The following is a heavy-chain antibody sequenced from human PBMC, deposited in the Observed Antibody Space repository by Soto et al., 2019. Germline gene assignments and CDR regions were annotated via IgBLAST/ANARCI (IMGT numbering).Heavy chain of an antibody. CDR3: GRGTFVVDCSGGGCYSHYFDN. V-gene: IGHV4-59*01. CDR1: GDCISTYY. J-gene: IGHJ4*02. CDR2: IYYGGSA. Sequence: SETLSLTCTVSGDCISTYYWTWIRQAPGKGLEWIGYIYYGGSAVSNPSLRSRVTISLDTSKKQFSLNLSSVTAADTAVYYCGRGTFVVDCSGGGCYSHYFDNWGQGLLVTVSS. D-gene: IGHD2-21*01.